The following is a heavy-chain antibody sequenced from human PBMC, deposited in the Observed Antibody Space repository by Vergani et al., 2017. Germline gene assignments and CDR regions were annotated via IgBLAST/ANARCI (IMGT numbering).Heavy chain of an antibody. CDR2: IIPRFGTA. CDR3: ARGSIGGGDV. CDR1: GGTLSSHA. J-gene: IGHJ6*02. V-gene: IGHV1-69*13. Sequence: QFQVVQSGAEVKKPGSSVKVSCKPSGGTLSSHAFTWVRQAPGQGLEWMGRIIPRFGTAHYAQKFQGRVTITADESTSTVYMEVSRLRSDDTATYYCARGSIGGGDVWGQGTTVIVSS. D-gene: IGHD2-15*01.